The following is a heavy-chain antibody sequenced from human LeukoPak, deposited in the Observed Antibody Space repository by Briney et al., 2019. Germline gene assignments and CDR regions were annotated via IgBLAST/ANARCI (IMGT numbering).Heavy chain of an antibody. CDR3: ARVHDYGELDY. D-gene: IGHD4-17*01. J-gene: IGHJ4*02. Sequence: PGGSLRLSCAASGFTFSSYWMHWVRQAPGKGLVWVSRINSGGSSTIYADSVKGRFTISRDNAKNTLYLQMNSLRAEDTAVYYCARVHDYGELDYWGQGTLVTVSS. CDR2: INSGGSST. V-gene: IGHV3-74*01. CDR1: GFTFSSYW.